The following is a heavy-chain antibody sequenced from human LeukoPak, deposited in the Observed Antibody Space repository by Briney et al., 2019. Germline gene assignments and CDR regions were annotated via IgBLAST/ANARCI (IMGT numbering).Heavy chain of an antibody. Sequence: ASVKVSCKASGYTFTGYYIHWVRQAPGQGLAWMGWINPNSGVTNYATQFQGRVTMTRDTSISTAYMELSRLRSDDTAVFYCARLVVALPSWGQGTLVTVSS. CDR2: INPNSGVT. J-gene: IGHJ4*02. CDR3: ARLVVALPS. V-gene: IGHV1-2*02. D-gene: IGHD2-15*01. CDR1: GYTFTGYY.